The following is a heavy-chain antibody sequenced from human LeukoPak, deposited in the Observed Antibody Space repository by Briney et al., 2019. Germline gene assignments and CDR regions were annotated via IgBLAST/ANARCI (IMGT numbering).Heavy chain of an antibody. CDR2: IETKIDGGTT. CDR3: STDWQRSTLYFDH. D-gene: IGHD5-12*01. Sequence: GGSPRLSCAASGLTFSHVRMSWVRQAPGKGLEWVGRIETKIDGGTTGYAGPVKDRFTISRDDSKNILYLQMNSLKTEDTAVYYCSTDWQRSTLYFDHWGPGTQVTVSS. V-gene: IGHV3-15*04. CDR1: GLTFSHVR. J-gene: IGHJ4*02.